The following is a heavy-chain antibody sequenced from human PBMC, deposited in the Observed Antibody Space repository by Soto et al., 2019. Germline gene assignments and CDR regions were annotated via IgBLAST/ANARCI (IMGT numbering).Heavy chain of an antibody. CDR1: GFTFSSYW. CDR3: ARVNLAGSSRRYYYYGMDV. CDR2: IKQDGSEK. Sequence: EVQLVESGGGLVQPGGSLRLSCAASGFTFSSYWMSWVRQAPGKGLEWVANIKQDGSEKYYVDSVKGRFTISRDNAKNSLYLQMNSLRAEDTAVYYCARVNLAGSSRRYYYYGMDVWGQGTTVTVSS. V-gene: IGHV3-7*01. J-gene: IGHJ6*02. D-gene: IGHD6-13*01.